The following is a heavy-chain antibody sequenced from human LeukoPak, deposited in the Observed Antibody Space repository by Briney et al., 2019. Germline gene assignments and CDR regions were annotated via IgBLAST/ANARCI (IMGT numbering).Heavy chain of an antibody. V-gene: IGHV4-4*09. CDR2: IYTSGST. CDR3: ARHHPGGWLHPAPFDY. D-gene: IGHD5-24*01. CDR1: GDSICRYY. Sequence: SETLSLTCTLPGDSICRYYWCCLRHPLGKGGEGMGYIYTSGSTNYTPSLKSRVTISVGTSKNQFSLKLSSVTGADTAVSYCARHHPGGWLHPAPFDYWGQGTLVTVSS. J-gene: IGHJ4*02.